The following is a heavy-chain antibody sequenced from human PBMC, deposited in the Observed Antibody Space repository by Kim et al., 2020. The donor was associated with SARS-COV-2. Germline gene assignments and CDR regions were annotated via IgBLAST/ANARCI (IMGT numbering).Heavy chain of an antibody. D-gene: IGHD4-17*01. CDR2: ISSSSSYI. J-gene: IGHJ4*02. V-gene: IGHV3-21*01. Sequence: GGSLRLSCAASGFTFSSYSMNWVRQAPGKGLEWVSSISSSSSYIYYADSVKGRFTISRDNAKNSLYLQMNSLRAEDTAVYYCASIQANRDYGGNADFDYWGQGTLVTVSS. CDR3: ASIQANRDYGGNADFDY. CDR1: GFTFSSYS.